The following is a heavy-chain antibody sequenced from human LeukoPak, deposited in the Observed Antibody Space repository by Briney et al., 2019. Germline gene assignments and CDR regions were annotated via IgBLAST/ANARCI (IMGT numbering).Heavy chain of an antibody. V-gene: IGHV4-4*07. J-gene: IGHJ4*02. CDR3: ARLPMDYGDYPFDY. CDR2: IYTSGST. Sequence: SETLSLTCTVSGGSISGYYWNWIRQPAGKGLEWIGRIYTSGSTNYNPSLKSRVTMSVDTSKNQFSLKLTSVTAADTAVYYCARLPMDYGDYPFDYWGQGTLVTVSS. CDR1: GGSISGYY. D-gene: IGHD4-17*01.